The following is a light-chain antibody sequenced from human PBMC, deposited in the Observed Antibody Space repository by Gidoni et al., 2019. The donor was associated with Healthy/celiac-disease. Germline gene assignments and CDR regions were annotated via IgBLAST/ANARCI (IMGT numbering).Light chain of an antibody. CDR3: VLYMGSGISV. J-gene: IGLJ2*01. V-gene: IGLV8-61*01. Sequence: QTVVTQAPSFSVSPGGTVPLTCGLSSVSVSTRYYPIWYQQTPDQAPRTLIYSTSTRSAGVPARFSGSILGNKAALTITGAQADDESDYYCVLYMGSGISVFGGGTKLTVL. CDR2: STS. CDR1: SVSVSTRYY.